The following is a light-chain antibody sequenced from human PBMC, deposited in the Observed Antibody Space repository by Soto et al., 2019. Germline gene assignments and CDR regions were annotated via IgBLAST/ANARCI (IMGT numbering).Light chain of an antibody. CDR2: GAS. J-gene: IGKJ4*01. Sequence: EIVMTQSPGTLSLSPGARATLSCRASQSVSSNYLAWYKQKPGQAPRVXIYGASTGATAIPARISGSGSGTEFTLTISSLKSEDFEVYYCQQYNNWPLTFGGGTKVDIK. CDR1: QSVSSN. CDR3: QQYNNWPLT. V-gene: IGKV3-15*01.